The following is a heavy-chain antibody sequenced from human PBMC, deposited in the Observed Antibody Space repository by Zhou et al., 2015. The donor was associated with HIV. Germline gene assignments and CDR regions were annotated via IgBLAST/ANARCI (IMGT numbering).Heavy chain of an antibody. CDR3: VKDVKVGSVYNDLLTGYTGFDC. D-gene: IGHD3-9*01. CDR1: GFTLEDYA. V-gene: IGHV3-9*01. J-gene: IGHJ4*02. CDR2: ISWNSGKI. Sequence: EELLVESGGKLVQPGKSLRLSCTASGFTLEDYAMYWVRQPPGKGLEWVSGISWNSGKIGYADSVKGRFTISRNNAKTSLHLQMNSLRVEDTALYYCVKDVKVGSVYNDLLTGYTGFDCWGQGTLVTVSS.